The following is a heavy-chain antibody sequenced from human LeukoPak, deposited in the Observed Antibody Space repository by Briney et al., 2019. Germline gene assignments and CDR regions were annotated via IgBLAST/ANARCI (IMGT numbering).Heavy chain of an antibody. J-gene: IGHJ4*02. Sequence: SETLSLTCTVSGGSISSYYWSWIRQPPGKGLEWIGYIYYSGSTYYNPSLKSRVTISVDTSKNQFSLKLSSVAAADTAVYYCARVFTMVRGVKGSYFDYWGQGTLVTVSS. CDR2: IYYSGST. D-gene: IGHD3-10*01. CDR3: ARVFTMVRGVKGSYFDY. CDR1: GGSISSYY. V-gene: IGHV4-59*12.